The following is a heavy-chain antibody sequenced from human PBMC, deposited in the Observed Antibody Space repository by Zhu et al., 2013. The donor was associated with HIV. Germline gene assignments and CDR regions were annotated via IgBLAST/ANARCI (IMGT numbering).Heavy chain of an antibody. CDR1: GGTFSSYA. V-gene: IGHV1-18*01. D-gene: IGHD6-6*01. J-gene: IGHJ3*02. Sequence: QVQLVQSGAEVKKPGSSVKVSCKASGGTFSSYAISWVRQAPGQGLEWMGWISAYNGHTKYGQKLQGRVSMTTDTSTSTAYMELRNLRSDDTAVYYCARDLYSTSSRPFDIWGQGTMVTVSS. CDR2: ISAYNGHT. CDR3: ARDLYSTSSRPFDI.